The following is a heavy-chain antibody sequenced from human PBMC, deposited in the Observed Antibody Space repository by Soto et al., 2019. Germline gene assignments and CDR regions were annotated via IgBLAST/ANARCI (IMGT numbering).Heavy chain of an antibody. D-gene: IGHD6-13*01. CDR2: IIPIVGTA. CDR3: ARDYGVIASGPVGMDG. CDR1: GGTFSSYA. J-gene: IGHJ6*02. V-gene: IGHV1-69*01. Sequence: QVQLVQSGAEVKKPGSSVKVSCKASGGTFSSYAISWVRQAPGQGLEWMGGIIPIVGTANYAQKFQGRVTITADESTSTSHMERSSLRSEDPDVDYCARDYGVIASGPVGMDGWGQGTTVTVSS.